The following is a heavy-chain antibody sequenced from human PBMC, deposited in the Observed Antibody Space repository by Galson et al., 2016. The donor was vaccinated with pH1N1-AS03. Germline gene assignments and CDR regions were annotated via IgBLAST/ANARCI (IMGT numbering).Heavy chain of an antibody. Sequence: PALVKPTQTLTLTCTFSGFSLTTSAVGVVWIRQPPGKALEWLALIYWDDDKRYNSSLKSRLTITKDTSKNQVVLTMTNVDPVDTATYYCARTAGWLPDFWGQGTLVTVSS. D-gene: IGHD3-9*01. V-gene: IGHV2-5*02. CDR2: IYWDDDK. J-gene: IGHJ4*02. CDR3: ARTAGWLPDF. CDR1: GFSLTTSAVG.